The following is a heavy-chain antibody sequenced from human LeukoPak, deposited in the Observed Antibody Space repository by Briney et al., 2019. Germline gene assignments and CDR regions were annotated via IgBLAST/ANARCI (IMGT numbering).Heavy chain of an antibody. D-gene: IGHD4-17*01. J-gene: IGHJ4*02. CDR1: GFTFSSYA. Sequence: PGGSLRLSCAASGFTFSSYAMSWVRQAPGKGLEWVSAISGSGGSTYYADSVEGRFTISRDSSKNTLYLQMNSLRAEDTAVYYCAKDRGFYGDYGEYWGQGTLVTVSS. CDR3: AKDRGFYGDYGEY. V-gene: IGHV3-23*01. CDR2: ISGSGGST.